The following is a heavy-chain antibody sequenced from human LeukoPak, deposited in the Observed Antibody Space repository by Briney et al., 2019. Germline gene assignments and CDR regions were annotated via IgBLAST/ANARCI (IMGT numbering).Heavy chain of an antibody. CDR3: TRGALL. CDR2: INHSGST. CDR1: GGSFSGYY. J-gene: IGHJ4*02. V-gene: IGHV4-34*01. D-gene: IGHD2-15*01. Sequence: SETLSLTCAVYGGSFSGYYWSWIRQPPGKGLEWIGEINHSGSTNYNPSLKSRVTISVDTSTNQFSLRVNSVTAADTAVYYCTRGALLWGQGTLVTVSS.